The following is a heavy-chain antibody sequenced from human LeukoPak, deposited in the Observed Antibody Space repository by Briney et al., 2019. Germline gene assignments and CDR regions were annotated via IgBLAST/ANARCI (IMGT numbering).Heavy chain of an antibody. CDR2: ISSSGSTI. CDR1: GFTFWSYG. Sequence: GGSLRLSCAASGFTFWSYGMHWVRQAPGKGLEWVSYISSSGSTIYYADSVKGRFTISRDNTKNSLYLQMNSLGAEDTAVYYCARAQTPYYYDSTGYYCWGQGTLVTVSS. D-gene: IGHD3-22*01. J-gene: IGHJ4*02. CDR3: ARAQTPYYYDSTGYYC. V-gene: IGHV3-48*04.